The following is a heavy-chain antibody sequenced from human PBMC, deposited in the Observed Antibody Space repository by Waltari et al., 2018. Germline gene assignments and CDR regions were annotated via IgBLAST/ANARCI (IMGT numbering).Heavy chain of an antibody. V-gene: IGHV4-38-2*01. CDR2: IYHRGTT. J-gene: IGHJ4*02. CDR3: ARQTTVTIPYDY. CDR1: GYSISSGYY. D-gene: IGHD4-17*01. Sequence: QVQLQESGPGLVKPSETLSLTCAVSGYSISSGYYWGWIRQPPGKGLEWIGSIYHRGTTYYNPSLKSRVTISVDTSKNQFSLKLSSVTAADTAVYYCARQTTVTIPYDYWGQGTLVTVSS.